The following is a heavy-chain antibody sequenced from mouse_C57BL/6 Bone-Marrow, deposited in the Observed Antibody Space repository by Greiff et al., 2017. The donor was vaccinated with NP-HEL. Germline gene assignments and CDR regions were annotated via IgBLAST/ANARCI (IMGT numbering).Heavy chain of an antibody. CDR1: GYTFTSYW. CDR2: IHPSASDT. Sequence: QVQLKQPGAELVKPGASVKVSCKASGYTFTSYWMHWVKQRPGQGLEWIGRIHPSASDTNYNQKFKGKATLTVDKSSSTAYMQLSSLTSEDSAVYYCAIPWFAYWGQGTLVTVSA. J-gene: IGHJ3*01. CDR3: AIPWFAY. V-gene: IGHV1-74*01.